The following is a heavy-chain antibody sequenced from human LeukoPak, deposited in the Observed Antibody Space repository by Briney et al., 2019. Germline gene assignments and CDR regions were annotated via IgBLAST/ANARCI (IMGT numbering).Heavy chain of an antibody. D-gene: IGHD5-12*01. CDR2: VYYTGST. V-gene: IGHV4-59*01. Sequence: SETLSLTCTVSGGSISSYYWSWIRQPPGKGLEWIGNVYYTGSTNYNPSLKSRVTISVDTSKNQFSLNLSSVTAADTAVYYCAREGYGGYGPGTFDYWGQGTLVTVSP. J-gene: IGHJ4*02. CDR3: AREGYGGYGPGTFDY. CDR1: GGSISSYY.